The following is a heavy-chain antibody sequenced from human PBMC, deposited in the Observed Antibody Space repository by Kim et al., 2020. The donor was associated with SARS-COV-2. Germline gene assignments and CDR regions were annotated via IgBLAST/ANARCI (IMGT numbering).Heavy chain of an antibody. CDR2: ISYSGST. CDR1: GGSISSYY. J-gene: IGHJ4*02. V-gene: IGHV4-59*08. Sequence: SETLSLTCTVSGGSISSYYWSWIRQPPGKGLEWIGFISYSGSTNYNPSLTSRVTISVYTSKNQFSLKLTSATAADTAASYSTSIRCVLHYLGQGTLVSVS. CDR3: TSIRCVLHY.